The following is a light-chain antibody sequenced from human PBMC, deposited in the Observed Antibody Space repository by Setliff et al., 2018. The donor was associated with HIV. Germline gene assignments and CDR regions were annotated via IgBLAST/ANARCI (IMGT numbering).Light chain of an antibody. Sequence: QSALAQPTSASGTPGQRVTVSCSGSSSNIGRNTVNWYQQFPRTTPKLLIYTNNQRPSGVPGRFSGSKSGTSASLAISGLQSEDEADYYCAVWDDRLSGYVFGTGTKVTVL. CDR3: AVWDDRLSGYV. V-gene: IGLV1-44*01. CDR2: TNN. CDR1: SSNIGRNT. J-gene: IGLJ1*01.